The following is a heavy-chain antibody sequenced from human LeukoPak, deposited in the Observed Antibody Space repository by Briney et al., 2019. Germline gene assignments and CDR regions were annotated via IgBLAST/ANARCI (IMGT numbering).Heavy chain of an antibody. CDR1: GYSISSGYY. V-gene: IGHV4-38-2*02. CDR3: ARGRSYYGSGSYGY. J-gene: IGHJ4*02. D-gene: IGHD3-10*01. Sequence: PSETLSLTCTVSGYSISSGYYWGWIRQPPGKGLEWIGSIYHSGSTYYNPSLKSRVTISVDTSKNQFSLKLSSVTAADTAVYYCARGRSYYGSGSYGYWGQGTLVTVSS. CDR2: IYHSGST.